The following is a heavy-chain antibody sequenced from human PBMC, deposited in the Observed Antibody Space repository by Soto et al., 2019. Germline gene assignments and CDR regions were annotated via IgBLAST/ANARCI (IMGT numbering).Heavy chain of an antibody. Sequence: PGGSLRLSCAASGFTFGSNGMHWVRQAPGKGLEWVAVISYDGNNKYYADSAKGRLTISRDNAKKMVSLQMNSLRAEDTAVYYCAKERTRQFDYCGHGIQAPVS. CDR3: AKERTRQFDY. CDR1: GFTFGSNG. CDR2: ISYDGNNK. V-gene: IGHV3-30*18. D-gene: IGHD1-1*01. J-gene: IGHJ4*01.